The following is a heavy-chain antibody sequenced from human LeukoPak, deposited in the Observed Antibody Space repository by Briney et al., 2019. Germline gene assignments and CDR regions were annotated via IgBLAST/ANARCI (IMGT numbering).Heavy chain of an antibody. CDR1: GYTFTSYD. CDR3: ARDLLAYYYDSSGYYQGFDI. J-gene: IGHJ3*02. CDR2: MNPNSGNT. V-gene: IGHV1-8*01. Sequence: ASVKVSCKASGYTFTSYDINWVRQATGQGLEWMGWMNPNSGNTGYAQKFQGRVTMTRNTSISTAYMELSSLRSEDTAVYYCARDLLAYYYDSSGYYQGFDIWGQRTMVTVSS. D-gene: IGHD3-22*01.